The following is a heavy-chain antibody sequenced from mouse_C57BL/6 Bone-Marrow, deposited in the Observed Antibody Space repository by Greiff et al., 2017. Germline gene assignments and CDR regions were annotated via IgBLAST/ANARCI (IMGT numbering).Heavy chain of an antibody. CDR2: IYPNNGGN. J-gene: IGHJ4*01. CDR3: ARFGYYYGSSPYYAMDY. CDR1: GYTFTDYY. D-gene: IGHD1-1*01. Sequence: EVQLQQSGPELVKPGASVKMSCKASGYTFTDYYMHWVKQSHGKSLEWIGYIYPNNGGNGYNQKFKGKDTLTVDKSSSTAYMELRSLTSEDSAVYYCARFGYYYGSSPYYAMDYWGQGTSVTVSS. V-gene: IGHV1-34*01.